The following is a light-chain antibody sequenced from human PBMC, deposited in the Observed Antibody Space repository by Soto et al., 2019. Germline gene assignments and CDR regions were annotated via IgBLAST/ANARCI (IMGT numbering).Light chain of an antibody. CDR3: QHYKMYSPWP. J-gene: IGKJ1*01. CDR1: QSISSW. Sequence: IQMTQSPATLSASVGDRVTITCRASQSISSWLAWYQQKPGKAPKLLIYDVSSLQSGVPSRFSGSGSGTEFTLTISSLQPDDFATYYCQHYKMYSPWPFGQGTKVDI. CDR2: DVS. V-gene: IGKV1-5*01.